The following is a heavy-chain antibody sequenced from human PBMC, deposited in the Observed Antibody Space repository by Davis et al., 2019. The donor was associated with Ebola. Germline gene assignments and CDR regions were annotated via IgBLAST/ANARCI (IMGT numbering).Heavy chain of an antibody. Sequence: PGGSLRLSCAASGVTVSSNYMGWVRQAPGKGLEWVSVIYIGGNTYYADSVKGRFTISRDISKNTVYLQMNSLRAEDTAVYYCARGDGYNFWDHWGQGILVTVSS. CDR2: IYIGGNT. CDR3: ARGDGYNFWDH. V-gene: IGHV3-53*01. J-gene: IGHJ4*02. D-gene: IGHD5-24*01. CDR1: GVTVSSNY.